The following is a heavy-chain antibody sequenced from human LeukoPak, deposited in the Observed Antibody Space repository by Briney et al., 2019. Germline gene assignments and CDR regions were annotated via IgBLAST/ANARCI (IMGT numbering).Heavy chain of an antibody. J-gene: IGHJ4*02. CDR2: IYNTGTT. Sequence: GGSLRLSCAVSGFTVSGNHVTWVRQAPGRGLAWVSTIYNTGTTNYADSVKGRFTISRDNSKNTVYLQMNSLRAEDMAIYYCAGYGGFSKWGQGTHVTVSS. CDR1: GFTVSGNH. CDR3: AGYGGFSK. D-gene: IGHD4-23*01. V-gene: IGHV3-53*01.